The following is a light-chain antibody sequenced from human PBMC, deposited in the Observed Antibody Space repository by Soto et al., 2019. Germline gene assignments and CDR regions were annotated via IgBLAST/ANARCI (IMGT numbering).Light chain of an antibody. CDR3: CSYAGSSTWV. CDR1: SSDIGAYNF. V-gene: IGLV2-23*01. J-gene: IGLJ3*02. Sequence: QSVLTQPASVSGSPGQSITISCTGTSSDIGAYNFVSWYQQHPGKAPKLMISEGSERSSGVSNRFSGSKSGNTASLTISGLQAEDEADYYCCSYAGSSTWVFGGGTKVTVL. CDR2: EGS.